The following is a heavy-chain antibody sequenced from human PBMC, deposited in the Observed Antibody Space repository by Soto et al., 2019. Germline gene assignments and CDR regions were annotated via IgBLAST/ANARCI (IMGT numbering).Heavy chain of an antibody. CDR1: GFTFSSYA. Sequence: QVQLVESGGGVVQPGRSLRLSCAASGFTFSSYAMHWVRQAPGKGLEWVAVISYDGSNKYYADSVKGRFTISRDNSKNTLYLQMNSLRAEDTAVYYCAREPPLLAMVFDYWGQGTLVTVSS. CDR3: AREPPLLAMVFDY. J-gene: IGHJ4*02. D-gene: IGHD5-18*01. CDR2: ISYDGSNK. V-gene: IGHV3-30-3*01.